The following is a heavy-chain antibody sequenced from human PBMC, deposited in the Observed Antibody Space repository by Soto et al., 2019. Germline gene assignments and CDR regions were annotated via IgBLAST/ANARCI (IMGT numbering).Heavy chain of an antibody. CDR1: GFTFSSYG. CDR3: ARDLGDGDYLFDY. J-gene: IGHJ4*02. V-gene: IGHV3-33*01. Sequence: GGSLRLSCAASGFTFSSYGMHWVRQAPGKGLEWVAVIWYDGSNKYYADSVKGRFTISRDNSKNTLYLQMNSLRAEDTAVYYCARDLGDGDYLFDYWGQGTLVTVSS. D-gene: IGHD4-17*01. CDR2: IWYDGSNK.